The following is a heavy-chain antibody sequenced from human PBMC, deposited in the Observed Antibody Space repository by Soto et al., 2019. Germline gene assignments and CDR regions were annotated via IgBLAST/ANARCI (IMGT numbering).Heavy chain of an antibody. CDR3: AREGYNSFGDHDAFDI. Sequence: SETLSLTCTVSGGSISSGGYYWSWIRQHPGKGLEWIGYIYYSGSTYYNPSLKSRVTISVDTSKNQFSLKLSSVTAADTAAYYCAREGYNSFGDHDAFDIWGQGTMVTVSS. V-gene: IGHV4-31*03. J-gene: IGHJ3*02. D-gene: IGHD3-10*01. CDR2: IYYSGST. CDR1: GGSISSGGYY.